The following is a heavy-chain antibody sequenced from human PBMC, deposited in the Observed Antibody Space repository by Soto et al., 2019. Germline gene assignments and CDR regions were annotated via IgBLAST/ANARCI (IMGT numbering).Heavy chain of an antibody. CDR2: IYYSGST. D-gene: IGHD2-21*02. Sequence: SETLSLTCTVSGGSISSYYWSWIRQPPGKGLEWIGYIYYSGSTNYNPSLKSRVTISVDTSKNQFSLKLSSVTAADTAVYYCARVERVVTTWGWFDPWGQGTLVTVSS. J-gene: IGHJ5*02. CDR1: GGSISSYY. CDR3: ARVERVVTTWGWFDP. V-gene: IGHV4-59*01.